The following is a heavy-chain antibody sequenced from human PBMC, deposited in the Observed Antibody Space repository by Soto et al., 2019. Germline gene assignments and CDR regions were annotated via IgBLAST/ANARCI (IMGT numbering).Heavy chain of an antibody. CDR3: ARHPSNPDVDWLFSQPPYHWYCDL. CDR1: GYTFTSYG. CDR2: ISAYNGNT. V-gene: IGHV1-18*01. J-gene: IGHJ2*01. Sequence: QVQLVQSGAEVKKPGASVKVSCKASGYTFTSYGISWVRQAPGQGLEWMGWISAYNGNTNYAQKLQGRVAMTTDTSTSTAYMELRSLRSDDTAVYYCARHPSNPDVDWLFSQPPYHWYCDLWGRGTLVTVSS. D-gene: IGHD3-9*01.